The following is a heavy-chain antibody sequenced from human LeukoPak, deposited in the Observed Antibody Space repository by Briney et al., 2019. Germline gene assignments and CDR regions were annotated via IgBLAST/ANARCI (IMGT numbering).Heavy chain of an antibody. D-gene: IGHD1-26*01. J-gene: IGHJ5*02. CDR1: GGSFSGYY. CDR3: AWSYDT. V-gene: IGHV4-34*01. CDR2: INHSGGT. Sequence: SETLSLTCAVYGGSFSGYYWSWIRQPPGKGLEWIGEINHSGGTNYNPSLKSRVTISVDTSKNQFSLKLSSVTAADTAVYYCAWSYDTWGQGTLVTVSS.